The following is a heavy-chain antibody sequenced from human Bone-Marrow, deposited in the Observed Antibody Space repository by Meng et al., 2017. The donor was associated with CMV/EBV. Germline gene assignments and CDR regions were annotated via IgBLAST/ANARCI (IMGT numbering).Heavy chain of an antibody. V-gene: IGHV1-8*02. CDR1: GYTFTDYY. J-gene: IGHJ3*02. CDR2: MNPNSGNT. CDR3: ARGDADAFDI. Sequence: ASVKVSCKASGYTFTDYYIHWVRQAPGQGLEWMGWMNPNSGNTGYAQKFQGRVTMTRNTSISTAYMELSSLRSEDTAVYYCARGDADAFDIWGQGTMVTVSS.